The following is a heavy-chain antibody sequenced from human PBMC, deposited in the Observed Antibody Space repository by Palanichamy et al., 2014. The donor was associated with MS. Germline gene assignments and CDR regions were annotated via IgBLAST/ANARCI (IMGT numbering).Heavy chain of an antibody. CDR2: ISSSSSYI. CDR3: ARGELLGAYEAYYFDY. CDR1: GFTFSSYS. D-gene: IGHD4/OR15-4a*01. J-gene: IGHJ4*02. Sequence: EVQAGGGRGGGPGQAWGVPSRLSCAASGFTFSSYSMNWVRQAPGKGLEWVSSISSSSSYIYYADSVKGRFTISRDNAKNSLYLQMNSLRAEDTAVYYCARGELLGAYEAYYFDYWGQGTLVTVSS. V-gene: IGHV3-21*01.